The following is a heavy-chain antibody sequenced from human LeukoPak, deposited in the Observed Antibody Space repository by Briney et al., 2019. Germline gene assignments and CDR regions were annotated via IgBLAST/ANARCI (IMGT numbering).Heavy chain of an antibody. CDR2: ISSSSSYI. Sequence: GGSLRLSCAASGFTFSSYSMNWVRQAPGKGLEWVSSISSSSSYIYYADSVKGRFTISRDNAKNSLYLQMNSLRAEDTAVYYCARWRNGIVYYYYGMDVWGQGTTVTVSS. D-gene: IGHD3-22*01. CDR1: GFTFSSYS. J-gene: IGHJ6*02. CDR3: ARWRNGIVYYYYGMDV. V-gene: IGHV3-21*01.